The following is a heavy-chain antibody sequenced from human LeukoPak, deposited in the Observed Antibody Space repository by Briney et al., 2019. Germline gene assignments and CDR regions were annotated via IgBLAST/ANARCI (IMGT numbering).Heavy chain of an antibody. V-gene: IGHV3-9*01. CDR1: GFTFDDYA. J-gene: IGHJ4*02. CDR3: AKDMRNIVVTPTIDY. CDR2: ISWNSGSI. Sequence: PGRSLRLSCAASGFTFDDYAMHWVRQAPGKGLEWVSGISWNSGSIGYADSVKGRFTISRDNAKNSLYLQTNSLRAEDTALYYCAKDMRNIVVTPTIDYWGQGTLVTVSS. D-gene: IGHD2-15*01.